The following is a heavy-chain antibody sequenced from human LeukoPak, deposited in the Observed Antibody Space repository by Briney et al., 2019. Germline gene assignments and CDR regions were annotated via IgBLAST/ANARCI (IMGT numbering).Heavy chain of an antibody. V-gene: IGHV3-11*01. D-gene: IGHD2/OR15-2a*01. Sequence: PGGSLRLSCAASGFTVSSNYMSWVRQAPGKGLQWVSYISSGGDIMHYADSVKGRFTSSRDNAKNSGYLEMNSLGAEDTAVYYCATNLIGAGEYF. CDR1: GFTVSSNY. J-gene: IGHJ1*01. CDR3: ATNLIGAGEYF. CDR2: ISSGGDIM.